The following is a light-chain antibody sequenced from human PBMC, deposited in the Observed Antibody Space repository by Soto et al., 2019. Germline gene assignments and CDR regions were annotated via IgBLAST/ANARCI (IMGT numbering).Light chain of an antibody. CDR3: QQRSNWPPFT. Sequence: EIVLTQSPATLSLSPGERATLACRASQSVSSYLACYQQKPGQAPRLLIYDASNRATGIPGRFSGSGSGTDFTLTISSLEPEDVAVYYCQQRSNWPPFTVGGGTNVDIK. V-gene: IGKV3-11*01. J-gene: IGKJ4*01. CDR1: QSVSSY. CDR2: DAS.